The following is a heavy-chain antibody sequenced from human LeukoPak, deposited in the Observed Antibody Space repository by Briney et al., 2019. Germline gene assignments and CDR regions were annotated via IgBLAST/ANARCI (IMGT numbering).Heavy chain of an antibody. J-gene: IGHJ4*02. CDR2: IIPIFGTA. V-gene: IGHV1-69*05. D-gene: IGHD3/OR15-3a*01. Sequence: SVKVSCKASGGTFSSYAISWVRQAPGQGLEWMGGIIPIFGTANYAQKFQGRVTITTDESTSTAYMELSSLRSEDTAVYYCAREYGPWTFYYDIHEYGVCDFWGQGTRVTVSA. CDR1: GGTFSSYA. CDR3: AREYGPWTFYYDIHEYGVCDF.